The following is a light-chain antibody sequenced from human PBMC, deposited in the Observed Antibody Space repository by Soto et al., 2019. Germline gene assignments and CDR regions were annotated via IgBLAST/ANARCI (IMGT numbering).Light chain of an antibody. J-gene: IGKJ1*01. CDR1: QSISSW. V-gene: IGKV1-5*01. CDR3: QHYNSYSEA. CDR2: DAS. Sequence: DIQITPSPSTLSASVGARVTITCRASQSISSWLAWYQQKPGKAPKLLIYDASSLESGVPSRFSGSGSGTEFTLTISSLQPDDFATYYCQHYNSYSEAFGQGTKVDIK.